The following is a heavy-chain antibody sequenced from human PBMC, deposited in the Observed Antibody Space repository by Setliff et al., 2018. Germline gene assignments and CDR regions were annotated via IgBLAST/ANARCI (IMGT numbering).Heavy chain of an antibody. CDR3: AGGAFGSRWYVRPWFDP. V-gene: IGHV4-34*01. Sequence: SETLSLTCAVYGGSFSTYYWNWIRQPPGKGLEWIGEINHSGSTNYNPSLKSRVTISVDTSKNQFSLKLRSVTAADTAVYYCAGGAFGSRWYVRPWFDPWGQGTLVTVS. CDR1: GGSFSTYY. D-gene: IGHD6-13*01. J-gene: IGHJ5*02. CDR2: INHSGST.